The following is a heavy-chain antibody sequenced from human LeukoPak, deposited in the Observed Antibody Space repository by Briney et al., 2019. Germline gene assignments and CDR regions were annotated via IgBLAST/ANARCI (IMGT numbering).Heavy chain of an antibody. D-gene: IGHD4-23*01. Sequence: GGSLRLSCAASGFTFSSYGMHWVRQAPGKGLEWVTVISYDGSNKFYADSVKGRFTISRDNSKNTLYLQMNSLRAEDTAVYYCATGGASVFLDAFDIWGQGTMVTVSS. J-gene: IGHJ3*02. CDR3: ATGGASVFLDAFDI. CDR1: GFTFSSYG. CDR2: ISYDGSNK. V-gene: IGHV3-30*03.